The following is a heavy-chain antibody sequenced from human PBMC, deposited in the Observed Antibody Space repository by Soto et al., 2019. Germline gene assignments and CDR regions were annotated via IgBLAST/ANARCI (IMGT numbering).Heavy chain of an antibody. CDR1: GFSLGTSGMC. Sequence: SGPTLVNPTQTLTLTCTFSGFSLGTSGMCVSWIRQPPGKALEWLARIDWDDDKYYSTPLKTRLTISKDTFKNQVVLTMTNMDPVDTATYYCARIPHYDSSGSDFWGQGTLVTVSS. D-gene: IGHD3-22*01. V-gene: IGHV2-70*11. CDR2: IDWDDDK. CDR3: ARIPHYDSSGSDF. J-gene: IGHJ4*02.